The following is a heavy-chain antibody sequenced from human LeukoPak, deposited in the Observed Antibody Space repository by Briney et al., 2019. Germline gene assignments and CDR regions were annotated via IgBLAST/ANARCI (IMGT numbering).Heavy chain of an antibody. Sequence: GGSLRLSCAASGFTLSNYVIHWVRQAPGKGLEYVSTMSGDGRSTYYANSVKGRFSISRDNSKNTLYLQMGSLRPGDMAVYYCARISIVAPGMDLWGQGTLVTVSS. CDR1: GFTLSNYV. CDR2: MSGDGRST. CDR3: ARISIVAPGMDL. J-gene: IGHJ5*02. V-gene: IGHV3-64*01. D-gene: IGHD6-13*01.